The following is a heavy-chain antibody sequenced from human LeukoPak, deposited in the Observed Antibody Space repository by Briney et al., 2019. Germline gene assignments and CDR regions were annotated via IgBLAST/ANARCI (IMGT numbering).Heavy chain of an antibody. V-gene: IGHV3-23*01. J-gene: IGHJ4*02. CDR1: GFTFSSYA. CDR3: AKDPGDDFWSGYYTDY. CDR2: ISGSGGST. D-gene: IGHD3-3*01. Sequence: GGSLRLSGAASGFTFSSYAMSWVRQAPGKGLEWVSAISGSGGSTYYADSVKGRFTISRDNSKNTLYLQMNSLRAEDTAVYYCAKDPGDDFWSGYYTDYWGQGTLVTVSS.